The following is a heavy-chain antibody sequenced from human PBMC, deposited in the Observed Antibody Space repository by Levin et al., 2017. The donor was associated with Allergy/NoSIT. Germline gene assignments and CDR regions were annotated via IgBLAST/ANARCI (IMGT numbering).Heavy chain of an antibody. CDR2: VYSDGTIT. Sequence: GGSLRLSCAASGFTFSNYYMHWVRQAPGKGLVWVSRVYSDGTITDYADSVKGRFTISRDNARNMLYLQMNSLRAEDTAVYYCAKGGCSSTSCLDNWGQGILVTVS. CDR1: GFTFSNYY. D-gene: IGHD2-2*01. CDR3: AKGGCSSTSCLDN. V-gene: IGHV3-74*01. J-gene: IGHJ4*02.